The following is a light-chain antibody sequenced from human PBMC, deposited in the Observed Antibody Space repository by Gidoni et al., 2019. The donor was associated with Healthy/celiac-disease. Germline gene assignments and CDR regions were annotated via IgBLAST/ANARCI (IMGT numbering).Light chain of an antibody. CDR3: QQYNNWPGT. V-gene: IGKV3-15*01. CDR1: QSVNSN. CDR2: GAS. J-gene: IGKJ1*01. Sequence: EIVMTQSPATLSVSPGERATLSCRASQSVNSNLAWYQQKPGQAPRLLIYGASTRATGIPARFSGSGSGTEFTRTISSLQSEDFAVYYCQQYNNWPGTFGQGTKVETK.